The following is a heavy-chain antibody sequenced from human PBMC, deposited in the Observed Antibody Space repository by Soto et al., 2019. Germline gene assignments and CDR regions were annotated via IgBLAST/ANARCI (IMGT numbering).Heavy chain of an antibody. CDR2: ISHEGNSK. J-gene: IGHJ4*02. D-gene: IGHD6-19*01. Sequence: GGSLRLSCAASGFTFSVFGMHWVRQAPGKGPEWVAVISHEGNSKHYADSVKGRFTISRGNAKNTLSLLMDSLRPEDTALYYCAKTITLSPSDDSRGRGALIDHWGQGTLVTVSS. CDR1: GFTFSVFG. CDR3: AKTITLSPSDDSRGRGALIDH. V-gene: IGHV3-30*18.